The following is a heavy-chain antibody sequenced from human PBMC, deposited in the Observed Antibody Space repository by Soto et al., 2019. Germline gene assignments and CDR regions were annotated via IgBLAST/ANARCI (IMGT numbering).Heavy chain of an antibody. CDR1: GFTVSSTY. CDR3: ASGNNDYYYYYALDV. V-gene: IGHV3-66*01. CDR2: IYGGGST. J-gene: IGHJ6*01. D-gene: IGHD1-1*01. Sequence: EVQLVESGGGLVQPGGTLGLSCAASGFTVSSTYMNWVRQAPGKGLEWVSVIYGGGSTYYSDSVKGRFSISRDTSKNTLYLQMNSLRADDTAVYYCASGNNDYYYYYALDVWGQGTTVTVPS.